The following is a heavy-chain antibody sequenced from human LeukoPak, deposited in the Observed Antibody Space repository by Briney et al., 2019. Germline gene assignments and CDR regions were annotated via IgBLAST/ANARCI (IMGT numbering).Heavy chain of an antibody. CDR1: GGSFSGYY. CDR3: ARHDFWSDPEYYFDY. CDR2: INHSGST. D-gene: IGHD3-3*01. V-gene: IGHV4-34*01. J-gene: IGHJ4*02. Sequence: PSETLSLTCAVYGGSFSGYYLSWIRQPPGKGLEWIGEINHSGSTNYNPSLKSRVTISVDTSKNQFSLKLSSVTAADTAVYYCARHDFWSDPEYYFDYWGQGTLVTVSS.